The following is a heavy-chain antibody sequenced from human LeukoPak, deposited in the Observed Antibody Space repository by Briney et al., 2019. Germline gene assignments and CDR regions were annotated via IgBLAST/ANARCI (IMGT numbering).Heavy chain of an antibody. Sequence: SSETLSLTCTVSGGSISSSNYYWGWIRQPPGKGLEWIGSIYYSGSTYYNPSLKIRVTISVDTSKNQFSLKLSSVTAADTAAYYCARLPYPYDSSGSPPLDYWGQGTLVTVSS. CDR3: ARLPYPYDSSGSPPLDY. D-gene: IGHD3-22*01. J-gene: IGHJ4*02. V-gene: IGHV4-39*01. CDR2: IYYSGST. CDR1: GGSISSSNYY.